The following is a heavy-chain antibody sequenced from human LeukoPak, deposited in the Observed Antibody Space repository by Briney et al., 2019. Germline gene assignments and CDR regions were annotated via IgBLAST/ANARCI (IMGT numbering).Heavy chain of an antibody. J-gene: IGHJ4*02. CDR2: IIPIFGTA. D-gene: IGHD3-22*01. Sequence: ASVKVSCKASGGTFSSYAISWVRQAPGQGLEWMGGIIPIFGTANYAQKFQGRVTITADESTSTAYMELSSLRSEDTAVYYCARDLLGYDSSGYSDYWGQGTLVTVSS. V-gene: IGHV1-69*13. CDR3: ARDLLGYDSSGYSDY. CDR1: GGTFSSYA.